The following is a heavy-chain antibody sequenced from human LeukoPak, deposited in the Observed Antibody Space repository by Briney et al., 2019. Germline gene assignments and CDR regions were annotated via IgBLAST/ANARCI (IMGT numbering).Heavy chain of an antibody. V-gene: IGHV4-61*01. J-gene: IGHJ4*02. CDR2: IYYSGST. Sequence: PSETLSLTCTVSCGSVSSGSYYWSWIRQPPGKGLEWIGYIYYSGSTNYNPSLKSRVTISVDTSKNQFSLKLSSVTAADTAVYYCAREAGIAAAGTGVGTFDYWGQGTLVTVSS. D-gene: IGHD6-13*01. CDR1: CGSVSSGSYY. CDR3: AREAGIAAAGTGVGTFDY.